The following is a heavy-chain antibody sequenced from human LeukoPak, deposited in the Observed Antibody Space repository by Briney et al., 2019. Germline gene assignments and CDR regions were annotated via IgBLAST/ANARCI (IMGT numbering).Heavy chain of an antibody. D-gene: IGHD6-13*01. CDR2: IFYSGNA. CDR1: GGSISSSSYY. CDR3: ARDFRYTSTWTIHYYMDV. J-gene: IGHJ6*03. V-gene: IGHV4-39*07. Sequence: SETLSLTCTVSGGSISSSSYYWGWIRQPPGKGPEWIGSIFYSGNAHYSPSLRSRVSISVDSSKNQFSLKLSSVTAADTAVYYCARDFRYTSTWTIHYYMDVWGRGTTVTVS.